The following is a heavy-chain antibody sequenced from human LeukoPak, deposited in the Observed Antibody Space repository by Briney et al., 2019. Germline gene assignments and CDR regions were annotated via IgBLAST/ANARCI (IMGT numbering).Heavy chain of an antibody. D-gene: IGHD6-19*01. Sequence: SETLSLTCAVYGGSFSGYYWSWIRQPPGKGLEWIGEINHSGSTNYNPSLKSRVTISVDTSKNQFSLKLSSVTVADTAVYYCARAPRQWLVRGFDYWGQGTLVTVSS. CDR1: GGSFSGYY. CDR2: INHSGST. CDR3: ARAPRQWLVRGFDY. V-gene: IGHV4-34*01. J-gene: IGHJ4*02.